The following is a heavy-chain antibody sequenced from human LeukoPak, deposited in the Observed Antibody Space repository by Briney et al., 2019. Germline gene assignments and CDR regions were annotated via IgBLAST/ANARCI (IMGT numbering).Heavy chain of an antibody. CDR2: IRRSAYGGAA. CDR1: GFAFDDFA. V-gene: IGHV3-49*04. J-gene: IGHJ4*02. CDR3: SRNGLVDFDY. Sequence: GGSLRLSCTTSGFAFDDFAMSWARQPAGKGLEWVGFIRRSAYGGAAEYADSVKGRFIISRDDSKGIAYLQMNSLKTEDTAVYYCSRNGLVDFDYWGQGSRVIVSP.